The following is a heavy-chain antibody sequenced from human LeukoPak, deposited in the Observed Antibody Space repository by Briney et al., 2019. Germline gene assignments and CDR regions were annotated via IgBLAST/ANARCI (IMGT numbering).Heavy chain of an antibody. D-gene: IGHD3-22*01. Sequence: PGGSLRLSCAASGFTFSSYWMHWVRQAPGKGLVWVSRINSDGSSTTYADSVKGRFTISRDNAKNTLYLQMNSLRAEDTAVYYCARDRLSGYYYDSSGYGYWGQGTLVTVSS. CDR2: INSDGSST. V-gene: IGHV3-74*01. J-gene: IGHJ4*02. CDR3: ARDRLSGYYYDSSGYGY. CDR1: GFTFSSYW.